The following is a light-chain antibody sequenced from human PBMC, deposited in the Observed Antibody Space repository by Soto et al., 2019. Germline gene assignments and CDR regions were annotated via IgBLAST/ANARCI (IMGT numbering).Light chain of an antibody. V-gene: IGKV3-15*01. CDR1: QRVSSN. Sequence: EIVMTQSPATLSVSPGGRATLSCRVSQRVSSNLAWYQQKPGHAPRLLINGASTRATGIPARFSGSGSGTEFTLTISSLQSEDFAVYYCQQYNNWPPTFGQGTKVEIK. CDR2: GAS. J-gene: IGKJ1*01. CDR3: QQYNNWPPT.